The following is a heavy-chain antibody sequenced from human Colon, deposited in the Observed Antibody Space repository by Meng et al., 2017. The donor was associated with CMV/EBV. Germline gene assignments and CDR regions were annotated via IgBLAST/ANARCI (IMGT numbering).Heavy chain of an antibody. D-gene: IGHD1-14*01. CDR3: ATIAAYNSRDWFNP. CDR2: IFYSGIT. J-gene: IGHJ5*02. Sequence: SETLSLTCNVSGGSVSSSSYYWIWIRQPPGKGPEWIGYIFYSGITNYNPSLKSRVAISVDTSKNQFSLRLSPVTAADTAVYYCATIAAYNSRDWFNPWGQGTLVTVSS. CDR1: GGSVSSSSYY. V-gene: IGHV4-61*01.